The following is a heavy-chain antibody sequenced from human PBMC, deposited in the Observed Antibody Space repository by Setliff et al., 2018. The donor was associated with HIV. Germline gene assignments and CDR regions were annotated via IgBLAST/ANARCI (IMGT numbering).Heavy chain of an antibody. CDR3: ARGEGRDGYNLYYYYMDV. Sequence: ASVKVSCKASGYTFTSYGITWVRQAPGQGLEWMGWISTYNGNTHYAQKLQGRVTMTTDTSTSTAHMELRSLRSDDTAVYYCARGEGRDGYNLYYYYMDVWGKGTTGTVSS. V-gene: IGHV1-18*01. CDR2: ISTYNGNT. D-gene: IGHD2-21*01. J-gene: IGHJ6*03. CDR1: GYTFTSYG.